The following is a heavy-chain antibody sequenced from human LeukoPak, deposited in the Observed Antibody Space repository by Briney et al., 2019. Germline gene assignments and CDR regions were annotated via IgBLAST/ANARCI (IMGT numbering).Heavy chain of an antibody. J-gene: IGHJ6*02. CDR2: IYYSGST. CDR3: ARTAAAGLDHYYYGMDV. D-gene: IGHD6-13*01. CDR1: GGSISSYY. Sequence: PSETLSLTCTVSGGSISSYYWSWIRQPPGKGLEWIGYIYYSGSTNYNPSLKSRVTISVDTSKNQSSLKLSSVPAADTAVYYCARTAAAGLDHYYYGMDVWGHGTTVTVSS. V-gene: IGHV4-59*01.